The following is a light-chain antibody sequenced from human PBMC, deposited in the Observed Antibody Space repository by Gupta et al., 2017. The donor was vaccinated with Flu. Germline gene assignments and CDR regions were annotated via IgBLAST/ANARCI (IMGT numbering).Light chain of an antibody. CDR3: QQSDSTPQT. J-gene: IGKJ1*01. Sequence: DIQMTQSPSSLSASVGDRVTITCRASQSISSYLNWYQQKPGKAPKLLIYAASSVQSGVPSRFSGSGSGTDFTLTISSLQPEDFATYYCQQSDSTPQTFGQGTKVEIK. CDR2: AAS. CDR1: QSISSY. V-gene: IGKV1-39*01.